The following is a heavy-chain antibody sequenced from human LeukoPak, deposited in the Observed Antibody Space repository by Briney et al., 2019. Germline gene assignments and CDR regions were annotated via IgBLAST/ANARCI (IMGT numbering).Heavy chain of an antibody. CDR1: GGSFSGFY. V-gene: IGHV4-34*01. J-gene: IGHJ6*03. CDR2: MNDRGST. D-gene: IGHD2-2*01. Sequence: SETLSLTCTVSGGSFSGFYWTWIRQFPGKGLEWIGEMNDRGSTNYNPSLTSRVTMSIDRSRNQFSLKLNSVTAADTAIYYCACSRLIPAAPDVPLQSHYYYYLDVWGKGTPVTVSS. CDR3: ACSRLIPAAPDVPLQSHYYYYLDV.